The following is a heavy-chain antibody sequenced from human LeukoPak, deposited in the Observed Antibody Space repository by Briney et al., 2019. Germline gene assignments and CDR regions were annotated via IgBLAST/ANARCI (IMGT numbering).Heavy chain of an antibody. Sequence: PGGSLRLSRAASGFTFSSYDMSWVRQAPGQGLEWVSGISGSGGGAFYPESVQGRFTITRNTSEKTLYLEMSSLRADDTAVYYCVKFGHSGYRYSFDICGQGTIVTVSS. D-gene: IGHD5-12*01. CDR2: ISGSGGGA. V-gene: IGHV3-23*01. CDR1: GFTFSSYD. J-gene: IGHJ3*02. CDR3: VKFGHSGYRYSFDI.